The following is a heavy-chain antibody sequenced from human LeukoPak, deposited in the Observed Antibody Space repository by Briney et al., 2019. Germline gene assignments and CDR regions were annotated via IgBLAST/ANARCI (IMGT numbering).Heavy chain of an antibody. J-gene: IGHJ4*02. CDR1: GYSFTTFA. Sequence: ASVKVSCKASGYSFTTFAMNWVRQAPGQGLEWMGWMNPNSGNTGYAQKFQGRVTITRNTSISTAYMELSSLRSEDTAVYYCAIDSGYSYGYEFDYWGQGTLVTVSS. CDR3: AIDSGYSYGYEFDY. D-gene: IGHD5-18*01. CDR2: MNPNSGNT. V-gene: IGHV1-8*03.